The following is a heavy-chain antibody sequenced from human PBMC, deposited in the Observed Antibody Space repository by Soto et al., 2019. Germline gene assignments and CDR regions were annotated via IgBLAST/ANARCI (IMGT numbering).Heavy chain of an antibody. CDR1: GGSISSYY. CDR3: ARGKAARRCYYYGMDV. CDR2: IYTSGST. V-gene: IGHV4-4*07. J-gene: IGHJ6*02. D-gene: IGHD6-6*01. Sequence: SETLSLTCTVSGGSISSYYWSWIRQPAGKGLEWIWRIYTSGSTNYNPSLKSRVTMSVDTSKNQFSLKLSSVTAADTAVYYCARGKAARRCYYYGMDVWGQGTTVTVSS.